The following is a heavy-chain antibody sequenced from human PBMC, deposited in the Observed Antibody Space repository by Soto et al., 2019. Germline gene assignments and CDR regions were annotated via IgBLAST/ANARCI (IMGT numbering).Heavy chain of an antibody. V-gene: IGHV2-70*01. D-gene: IGHD2-15*01. CDR2: IDWDDDK. Sequence: SGLAGEPTQTLTLTCTFSGFSLSTSGMCVSWIRQPPGKALEWLALIDWDDDKYYSTSLKTRLTISKDTSKNQVVLTMTNMDPVDTATYYCARIVVGAFDYWGQGTLVTVSS. J-gene: IGHJ4*02. CDR1: GFSLSTSGMC. CDR3: ARIVVGAFDY.